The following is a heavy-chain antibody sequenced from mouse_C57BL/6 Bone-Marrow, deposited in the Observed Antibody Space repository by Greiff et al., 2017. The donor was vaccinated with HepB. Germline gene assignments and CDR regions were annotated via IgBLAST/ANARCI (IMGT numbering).Heavy chain of an antibody. V-gene: IGHV1-54*01. CDR1: GYAFTNYL. J-gene: IGHJ2*01. CDR3: ARRMVSYCDY. Sequence: QVQLKQSGAELVRPGTSVKVSCKASGYAFTNYLIEWVKQRPGQGLEWIGVINPGSGGTNYNEKFKGKATLTADKSSSTAYMQLSSLTSEDSAVYFCARRMVSYCDYWGQGTTLTVSS. D-gene: IGHD2-3*01. CDR2: INPGSGGT.